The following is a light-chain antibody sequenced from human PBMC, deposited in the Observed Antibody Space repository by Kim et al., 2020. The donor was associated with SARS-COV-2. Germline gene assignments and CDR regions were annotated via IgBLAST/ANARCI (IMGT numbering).Light chain of an antibody. CDR1: KLGDKY. V-gene: IGLV3-1*01. CDR3: QAWDSSTAV. J-gene: IGLJ2*01. CDR2: QDT. Sequence: SYELTQPPSVSVSPGQTASITCSGDKLGDKYACWYQQKPGQSPVLVIYQDTKRPSGIPERFSGSNSGNTATLTLSGTQAMDEADYYCQAWDSSTAVFGGWNKLTVL.